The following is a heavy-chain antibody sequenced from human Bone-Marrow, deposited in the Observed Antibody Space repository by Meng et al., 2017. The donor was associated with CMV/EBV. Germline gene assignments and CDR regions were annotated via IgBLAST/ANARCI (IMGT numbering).Heavy chain of an antibody. CDR1: FTFDGYG. CDR2: IKWNGGST. J-gene: IGHJ4*02. V-gene: IGHV3-20*03. Sequence: FTFDGYGRRWGRRARGKGLEWGSGIKWNGGSTSYADYVKGRFTISRDNAKNSLYLQMNSLRAEDTALYYCARDRVAITMIVVEYFDYWGQGTLVTVSS. D-gene: IGHD3-22*01. CDR3: ARDRVAITMIVVEYFDY.